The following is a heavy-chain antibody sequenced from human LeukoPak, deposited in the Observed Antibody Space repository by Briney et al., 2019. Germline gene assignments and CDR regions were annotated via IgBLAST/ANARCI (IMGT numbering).Heavy chain of an antibody. CDR1: GFTFTNYW. D-gene: IGHD5-12*01. Sequence: GGSLRLSCAASGFTFTNYWMYWVRQAPGKGLVWVSRINSGGSKINYADSVNGRFTISRDNAKNTLYLQMNSLRAEDTAMYYCASPIRGYDGFDIWGQGTMVTVSS. CDR2: INSGGSKI. J-gene: IGHJ3*02. CDR3: ASPIRGYDGFDI. V-gene: IGHV3-74*01.